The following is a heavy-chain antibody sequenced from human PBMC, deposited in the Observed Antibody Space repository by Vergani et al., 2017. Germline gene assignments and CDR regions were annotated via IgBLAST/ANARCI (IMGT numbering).Heavy chain of an antibody. CDR2: IRWNSGSI. D-gene: IGHD6-13*01. CDR1: GFTFSSYA. J-gene: IGHJ5*02. CDR3: AKDGDSSSWYRNWFDP. V-gene: IGHV3-9*01. Sequence: EVQLLESGGGLVQPGGSLRLSCAASGFTFSSYAMHWVRQAPGKGLEWVSGIRWNSGSIGYADSVKGRFTISRDNAKNSLYLQMNSLRAEDTALYYCAKDGDSSSWYRNWFDPWGQGTLVTVSS.